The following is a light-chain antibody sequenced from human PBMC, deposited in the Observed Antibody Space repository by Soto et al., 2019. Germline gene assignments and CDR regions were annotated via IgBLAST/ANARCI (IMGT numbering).Light chain of an antibody. J-gene: IGKJ1*01. V-gene: IGKV4-1*01. CDR3: QQYYSIPLT. CDR2: WAS. CDR1: QSVLYSSNNKNY. Sequence: DIVMTQSPDSLAVSLGERATINCKSSQSVLYSSNNKNYLAWYQHKPEQPPKLLIYWASTRESGVPDRFSGSGSGTDFTLTISSLQAEDVAVYYCQQYYSIPLTFGPGTKVEIK.